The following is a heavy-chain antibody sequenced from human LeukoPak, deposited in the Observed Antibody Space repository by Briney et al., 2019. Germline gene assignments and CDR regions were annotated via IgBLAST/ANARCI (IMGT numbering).Heavy chain of an antibody. CDR3: ARGARVRGVYGY. CDR2: INPNSGDT. D-gene: IGHD3-10*01. V-gene: IGHV1-2*02. CDR1: GYTFTGYY. Sequence: ASVKVSCKASGYTFTGYYMHWVRQAPGQGLEWMGWINPNSGDTNYAQKFQGRVTMTRDTSISTAYMELSRLRSDDTAVYYCARGARVRGVYGYWGQGTLVTVSS. J-gene: IGHJ4*02.